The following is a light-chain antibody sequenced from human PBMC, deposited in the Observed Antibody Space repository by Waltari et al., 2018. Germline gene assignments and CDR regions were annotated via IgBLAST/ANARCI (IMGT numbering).Light chain of an antibody. CDR3: QQYYSTPFT. CDR2: GAS. CDR1: QSVITN. J-gene: IGKJ4*01. V-gene: IGKV3-15*01. Sequence: EIVMTQSPATLSVSPGERATLSCKASQSVITNLAWYQQKPGQPPRLLIYGASARATGIPDRFSGSGFGTEFTLAISSLQSEDSAIYYCQQYYSTPFTFGGGTKVEIK.